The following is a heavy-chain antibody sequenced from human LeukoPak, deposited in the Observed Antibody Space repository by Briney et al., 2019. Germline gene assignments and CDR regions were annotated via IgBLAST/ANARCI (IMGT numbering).Heavy chain of an antibody. V-gene: IGHV1-69*13. CDR3: ARVPRARAGYAYYFDY. D-gene: IGHD5-12*01. J-gene: IGHJ4*02. Sequence: AAVTVSFKASGGTFISYAISWVRQAPGRGGEGMGGIIPIFGTANYSQKFQGRVTITADASTSTAYMELSSLRSEDTAVYYCARVPRARAGYAYYFDYWGQGTLVTVSS. CDR1: GGTFISYA. CDR2: IIPIFGTA.